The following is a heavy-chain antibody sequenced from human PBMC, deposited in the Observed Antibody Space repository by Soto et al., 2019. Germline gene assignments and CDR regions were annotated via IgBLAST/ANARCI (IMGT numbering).Heavy chain of an antibody. Sequence: QLQLQESGSGLVKPSQTLSLTCAVSGGSISSDTYSWSWIRQPPGKGLEWVGYTHHSGNTYFNPSLKSRVTISVDRSKNQLSLKLTSVTAADTAVYYCARTMLLGWFDPWGQGTLVTVSS. V-gene: IGHV4-30-2*01. CDR1: GGSISSDTYS. CDR2: THHSGNT. D-gene: IGHD2-15*01. J-gene: IGHJ5*02. CDR3: ARTMLLGWFDP.